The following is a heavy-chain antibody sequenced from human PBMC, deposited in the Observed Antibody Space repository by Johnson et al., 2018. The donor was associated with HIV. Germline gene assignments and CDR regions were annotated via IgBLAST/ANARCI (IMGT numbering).Heavy chain of an antibody. V-gene: IGHV3-30*03. CDR1: GFTFSTYG. CDR3: ARLIAVVIDGFDI. CDR2: ISYDGTYE. J-gene: IGHJ3*02. D-gene: IGHD3-22*01. Sequence: QVQLVESGGGVVQPGTSLRLSCAASGFTFSTYGMHWVRQAPGKGLEWVAVISYDGTYEFYADSVKGRFTISRDNSKSTLYLQMSSLRAEDTAVYYCARLIAVVIDGFDIWGQGTMVTVSS.